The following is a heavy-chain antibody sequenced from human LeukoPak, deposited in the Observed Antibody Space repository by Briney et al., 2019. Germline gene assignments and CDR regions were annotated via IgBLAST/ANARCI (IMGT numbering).Heavy chain of an antibody. Sequence: GGSLRLSCVASGFTFSLYEMNWVRQAPGKGLEWVSCISKSGNNLHYADSVKGRFTISRDNAKNSLCLQMNSLRVEDTAVYYCAKDFAQNWFDTWGQGTLVTVSA. V-gene: IGHV3-48*03. CDR1: GFTFSLYE. J-gene: IGHJ5*02. D-gene: IGHD2-21*01. CDR3: AKDFAQNWFDT. CDR2: ISKSGNNL.